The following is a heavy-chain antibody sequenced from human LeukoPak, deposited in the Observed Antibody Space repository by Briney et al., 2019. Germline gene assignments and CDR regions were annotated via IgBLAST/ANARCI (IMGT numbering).Heavy chain of an antibody. CDR3: ARDSSGWYGEGYYYGMDV. V-gene: IGHV3-33*01. CDR2: IWYDGSDK. Sequence: PGGSLRLSCAASGFTFSSYGMHWVRQAPGKGLEWVAVIWYDGSDKYYADSVKGRFTISRDNSKNTLYLQMNSLRAEDTAVYYCARDSSGWYGEGYYYGMDVWGKGTTVTVSS. D-gene: IGHD6-19*01. J-gene: IGHJ6*04. CDR1: GFTFSSYG.